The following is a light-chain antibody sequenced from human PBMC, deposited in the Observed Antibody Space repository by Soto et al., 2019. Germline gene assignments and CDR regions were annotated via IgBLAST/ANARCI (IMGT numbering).Light chain of an antibody. CDR3: QQSGTSPSWT. CDR2: GAS. J-gene: IGKJ1*01. CDR1: QTISSSY. V-gene: IGKV3-20*01. Sequence: EIVLTQSPGTLSLSPGERATLSCRASQTISSSYLAWYQQKPGQAPRLLIYGASSRAAGIPDRFSGSGYGTDFTLTIRRLEPEDFAVYYCQQSGTSPSWTFGQGTKVEIK.